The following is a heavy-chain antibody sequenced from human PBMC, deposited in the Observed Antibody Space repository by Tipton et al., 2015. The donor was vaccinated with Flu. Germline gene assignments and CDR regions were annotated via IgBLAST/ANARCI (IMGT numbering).Heavy chain of an antibody. CDR1: GGSFSGYY. CDR2: INHSGST. D-gene: IGHD5/OR15-5a*01. CDR3: ARGPLLDL. V-gene: IGHV4-34*01. Sequence: TLSLTCAVYGGSFSGYYWSWIRQPPGKGLEWIGEINHSGSTNYNPSLKSRVTISVGTSKNQFSPKLSSVTAADTAVYYCARGPLLDLWGRGTLVTVSS. J-gene: IGHJ2*01.